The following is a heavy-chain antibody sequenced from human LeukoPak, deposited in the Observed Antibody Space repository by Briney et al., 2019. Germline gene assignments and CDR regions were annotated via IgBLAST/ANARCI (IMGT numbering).Heavy chain of an antibody. D-gene: IGHD3-3*01. CDR2: INQDGSAK. CDR3: ARELSWSGRDY. V-gene: IGHV3-7*01. J-gene: IGHJ4*02. Sequence: GGPLTLPCADPGFTFSGYCISWVGRATGKGLEWVANINQDGSAKNYLDSVKGRFTISIDRGKNSLYLQMNSLRDEDTAVYYCARELSWSGRDYWGQGTLVTVSS. CDR1: GFTFSGYC.